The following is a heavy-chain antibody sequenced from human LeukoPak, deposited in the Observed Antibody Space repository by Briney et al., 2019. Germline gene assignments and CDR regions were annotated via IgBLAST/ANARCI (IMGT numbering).Heavy chain of an antibody. CDR3: SRLITGTDYYYYYMDV. D-gene: IGHD1-20*01. CDR2: IFTSGST. CDR1: HGSISSYF. Sequence: SETLSLICTVSHGSISSYFWSWIRQPAGKGLEWIGRIFTSGSTNYNPSLKSRVTISVDKSKNQLSLKLTSVTAADSAVYYCSRLITGTDYYYYYMDVCGKGTTVTVSS. V-gene: IGHV4-4*07. J-gene: IGHJ6*03.